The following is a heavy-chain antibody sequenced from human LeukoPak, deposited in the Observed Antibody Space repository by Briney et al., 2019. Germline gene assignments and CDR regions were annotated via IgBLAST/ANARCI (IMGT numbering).Heavy chain of an antibody. Sequence: PSETLSLTCAVFGGSSSGNYWSWIRQPPGKGLEWIGEINHSGSTNYNPSLKRRVTISVDTSKNQFPLKLTSVTAADTAVYYCARGVYYGSGKDYWGQGTLVTVSS. D-gene: IGHD3-10*01. J-gene: IGHJ4*02. V-gene: IGHV4-34*01. CDR2: INHSGST. CDR3: ARGVYYGSGKDY. CDR1: GGSSSGNY.